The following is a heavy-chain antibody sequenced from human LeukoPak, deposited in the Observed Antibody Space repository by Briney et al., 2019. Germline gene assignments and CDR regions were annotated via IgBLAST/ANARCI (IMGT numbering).Heavy chain of an antibody. CDR1: VFTFDDYA. D-gene: IGHD2-15*01. V-gene: IGHV3-43*02. CDR2: ISGDGGST. Sequence: PGGSLRLSCAASVFTFDDYAVHWVRQAPGKGLEWVSLISGDGGSTYYADSVKGRFTISRDNSKNSLYLQMNSLRTEDTALYYCAKDVEYCSGGSCYPGLFGYWGQGTLVTVSS. CDR3: AKDVEYCSGGSCYPGLFGY. J-gene: IGHJ4*02.